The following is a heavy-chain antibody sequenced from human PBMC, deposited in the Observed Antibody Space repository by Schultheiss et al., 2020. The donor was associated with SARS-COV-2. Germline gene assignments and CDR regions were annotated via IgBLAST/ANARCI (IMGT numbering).Heavy chain of an antibody. CDR2: ISGSGGST. D-gene: IGHD5-24*01. V-gene: IGHV3-23*01. J-gene: IGHJ3*02. CDR3: ARGRAPDGYNPDRVQAFDI. Sequence: GGSLRLSCAASGFTFSSYAMSWVRQAPGKGLEWVSAISGSGGSTYYADSVKGRFTISRDNSKNTLYLQMNSLRAEDTAVYYCARGRAPDGYNPDRVQAFDIWGQGTMVTVSS. CDR1: GFTFSSYA.